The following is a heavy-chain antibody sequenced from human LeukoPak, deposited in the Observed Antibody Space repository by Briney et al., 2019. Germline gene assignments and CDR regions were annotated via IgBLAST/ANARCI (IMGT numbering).Heavy chain of an antibody. J-gene: IGHJ4*02. CDR1: GFTFSSYA. CDR3: AKGYCSGGSCHYYFDY. V-gene: IGHV3-64*01. D-gene: IGHD2-15*01. CDR2: ISSNGGST. Sequence: GGSLRLSCAASGFTFSSYAMHWVRQAPGKGLEYVSAISSNGGSTYYANSVKGRFTISRGNSKNTLYLQMGSLRAEDMAVYYCAKGYCSGGSCHYYFDYWGQGTLVTVSS.